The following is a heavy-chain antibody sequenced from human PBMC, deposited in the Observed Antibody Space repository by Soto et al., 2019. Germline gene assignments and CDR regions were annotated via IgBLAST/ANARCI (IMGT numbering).Heavy chain of an antibody. CDR2: IIPIFGAT. Sequence: QVQLVQSGAEVKSPGSSVKVSCKASGGTFSSYSISWVRQAPGQGLEWMGGIIPIFGATDYSQKFQGRVTITADTPTNIAHMELSSRRSEDSAVYYFASGGGNTWCWAFEIWGPGTVVTVSS. CDR1: GGTFSSYS. CDR3: ASGGGNTWCWAFEI. D-gene: IGHD6-13*01. J-gene: IGHJ3*02. V-gene: IGHV1-69*06.